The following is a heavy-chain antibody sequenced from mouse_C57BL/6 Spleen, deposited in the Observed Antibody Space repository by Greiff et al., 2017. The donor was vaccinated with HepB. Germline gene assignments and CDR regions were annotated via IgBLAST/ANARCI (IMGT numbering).Heavy chain of an antibody. D-gene: IGHD2-4*01. CDR2: IWRGGST. J-gene: IGHJ2*01. CDR1: GFSLTSYG. CDR3: AKSRDYDRVGYFDY. Sequence: QVQLQQSGPGLVQPSQSLSITCTVSGFSLTSYGVHWVRQSPGKGLEWLGVIWRGGSTDYNAAFMSRLSITKDNSKSQVFFKMNSLQADDTAIYYCAKSRDYDRVGYFDYWGQGTTLTVSS. V-gene: IGHV2-5*01.